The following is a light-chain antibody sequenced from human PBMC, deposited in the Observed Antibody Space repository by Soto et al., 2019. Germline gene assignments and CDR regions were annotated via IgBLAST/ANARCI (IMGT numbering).Light chain of an antibody. CDR1: KSVTSRY. J-gene: IGKJ2*01. V-gene: IGKV3-20*01. Sequence: EIVLTQSPGTLSLSPGERATLSCKASKSVTSRYLAWYQQKPGQAPRLLIYGASSRATGIPDRFSGSGSGTDFTLTISRLEPEDFAVYFCQQYINSPEYTFGQGTKLEIK. CDR3: QQYINSPEYT. CDR2: GAS.